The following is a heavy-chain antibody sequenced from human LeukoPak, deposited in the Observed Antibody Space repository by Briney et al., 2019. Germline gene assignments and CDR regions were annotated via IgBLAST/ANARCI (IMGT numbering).Heavy chain of an antibody. J-gene: IGHJ4*02. D-gene: IGHD6-13*01. CDR1: GGSFSGYY. CDR2: INHSGST. Sequence: SETLSLTCAVYGGSFSGYYWSWIRQPPGKGLEWIGEINHSGSTNYNPSLKSRVTISVDTSKNQFSLKLSSVTAADTAVYSSARGRIAAAGDWGQGTLVTVSS. V-gene: IGHV4-34*01. CDR3: ARGRIAAAGD.